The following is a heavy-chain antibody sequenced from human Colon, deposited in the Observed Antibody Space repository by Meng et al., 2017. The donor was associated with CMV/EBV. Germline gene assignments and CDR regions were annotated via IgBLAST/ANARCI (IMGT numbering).Heavy chain of an antibody. D-gene: IGHD2-8*01. Sequence: GGSLRLSCAVSGFTFVNYAMSWVRQAPGKGLEWVSSITGSSANRYYADSLKGRFTISRDNAKNSLYLQLYRLRAEDTAVYYCARAQAVLAVYAPLDYWGQGTLVTVSS. CDR3: ARAQAVLAVYAPLDY. J-gene: IGHJ4*02. V-gene: IGHV3-21*01. CDR1: GFTFVNYA. CDR2: ITGSSANR.